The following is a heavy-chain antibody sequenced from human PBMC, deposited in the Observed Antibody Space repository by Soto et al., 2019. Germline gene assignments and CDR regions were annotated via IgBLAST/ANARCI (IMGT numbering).Heavy chain of an antibody. Sequence: GGSLRLSCAASGFTFSSYAMSWVRQAQGKGLEWVSAISGSGGSTYYANSVKGRFTISRDNSKNTLYLQMNSLRAEDTAVYYCAKQPRQYCSSTSCYGDYWGQGTLVTVSS. CDR3: AKQPRQYCSSTSCYGDY. J-gene: IGHJ4*02. V-gene: IGHV3-23*01. CDR2: ISGSGGST. D-gene: IGHD2-2*01. CDR1: GFTFSSYA.